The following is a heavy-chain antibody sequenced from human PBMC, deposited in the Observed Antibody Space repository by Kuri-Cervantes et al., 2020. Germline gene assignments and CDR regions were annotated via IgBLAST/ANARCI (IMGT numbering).Heavy chain of an antibody. V-gene: IGHV3-30-3*01. Sequence: GESLKISCAASGFTFSSYAMSWVRQAPGKGLEWVAVISYDGSNKYYADSVKGRFTISRDNSKNTLYLQMNSLRAEDTAVYYCAREGTIAAAPTFDYWGQGTLVTVSS. CDR2: ISYDGSNK. J-gene: IGHJ4*02. CDR3: AREGTIAAAPTFDY. CDR1: GFTFSSYA. D-gene: IGHD6-13*01.